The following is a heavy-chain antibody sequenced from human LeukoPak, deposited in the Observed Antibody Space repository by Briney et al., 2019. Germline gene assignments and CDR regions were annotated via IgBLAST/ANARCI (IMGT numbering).Heavy chain of an antibody. CDR2: INQDGSEK. J-gene: IGHJ4*02. Sequence: GGSLRLSCAASGFTFINYWMTWVHQAPGKGLEWVANINQDGSEKYYVDSVKGRFTISRDNAKNSLYLQMNSLRAEDTAVYYCARNSGGSSDYWGQGTLVTVSS. CDR3: ARNSGGSSDY. V-gene: IGHV3-7*01. D-gene: IGHD1-26*01. CDR1: GFTFINYW.